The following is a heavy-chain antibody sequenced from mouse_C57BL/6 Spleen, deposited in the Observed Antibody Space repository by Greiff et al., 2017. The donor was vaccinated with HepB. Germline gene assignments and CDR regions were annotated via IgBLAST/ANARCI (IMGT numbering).Heavy chain of an antibody. J-gene: IGHJ1*03. V-gene: IGHV8-12*01. CDR2: IYWDDDK. Sequence: QVQLKESGPGILQSSQTLSLTCSFSGFSLSTSGMGVSWIRQPSGKGLEWLAHIYWDDDKRYNPSLKSRLTISKDTSRNQVFLKITSVDTADTATYYCARGVYYSNYGGYFDVWGTGTTVTVSS. CDR3: ARGVYYSNYGGYFDV. D-gene: IGHD2-5*01. CDR1: GFSLSTSGMG.